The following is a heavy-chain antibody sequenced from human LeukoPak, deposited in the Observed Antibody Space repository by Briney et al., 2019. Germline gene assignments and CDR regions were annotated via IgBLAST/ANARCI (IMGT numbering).Heavy chain of an antibody. CDR3: AGLRKKQWLANNY. V-gene: IGHV4-34*01. Sequence: SETLCLTCAVYDGSFSGFYWNWIRQPPGKGLDWIGEITLIGSTNYNPSLKSRVTISVDTSKNQFSLKLSSVTAADTAVYYCAGLRKKQWLANNYWGQGTLVSVSS. D-gene: IGHD6-19*01. CDR2: ITLIGST. CDR1: DGSFSGFY. J-gene: IGHJ4*02.